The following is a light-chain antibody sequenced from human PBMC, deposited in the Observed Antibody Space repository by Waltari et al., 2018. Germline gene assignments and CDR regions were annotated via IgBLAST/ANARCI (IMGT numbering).Light chain of an antibody. J-gene: IGKJ2*01. CDR2: WAS. V-gene: IGKV4-1*01. Sequence: DIVMTQSPDSLAVSLGARATFTCNSSQSVFQSSNNNNCLAWFRQKPGQPPEVLIYWASTRVSGVPGRFSGSGSGKDFTLTISSLQAEDVAVYYCQQYYSLPYTFGQGTKLEIK. CDR1: QSVFQSSNNNNC. CDR3: QQYYSLPYT.